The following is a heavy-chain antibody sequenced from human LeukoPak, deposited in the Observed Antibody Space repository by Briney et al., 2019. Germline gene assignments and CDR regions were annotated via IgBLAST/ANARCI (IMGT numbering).Heavy chain of an antibody. J-gene: IGHJ4*02. CDR2: IYTSGNT. D-gene: IGHD6-13*01. V-gene: IGHV4-4*07. CDR3: ARRAAAGNGGFDY. CDR1: GGSISSYY. Sequence: SETLFLTCTVSGGSISSYYWSWIRQPAGKGLEWIGRIYTSGNTNYNPSLKSRVTMSVDTSKNQFFLKMRSVTAADTAVYYCARRAAAGNGGFDYWGQGTLVTVSS.